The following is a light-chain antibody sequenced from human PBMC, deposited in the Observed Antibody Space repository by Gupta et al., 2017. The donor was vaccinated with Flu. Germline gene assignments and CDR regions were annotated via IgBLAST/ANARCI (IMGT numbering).Light chain of an antibody. CDR3: QQPSNWPPVA. CDR1: QSVSSY. Sequence: EIVLTQSPTTLSLSPGERATLSCRSSQSVSSYLAWYQQKQSQAPRLLIYDAANRPTGIPARFSGSGVGKNVTLTISSREQEEYAVYYCQQPSNWPPVAFGQGTQLDIK. V-gene: IGKV3-11*01. J-gene: IGKJ5*01. CDR2: DAA.